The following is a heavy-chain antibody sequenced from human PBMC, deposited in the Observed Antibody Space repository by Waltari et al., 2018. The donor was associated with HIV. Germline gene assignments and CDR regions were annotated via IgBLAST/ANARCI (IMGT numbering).Heavy chain of an antibody. J-gene: IGHJ3*01. CDR1: GFSLTGYY. V-gene: IGHV1-2*02. CDR2: IYTNTGDT. CDR3: ARQMTFYDALDV. Sequence: QVRLVQSGAAVKKPGASVKVSCKTSGFSLTGYYIHWVRQAPGQGLEWMGWIYTNTGDTNYGLQFEGRVTMTRDTSMRTAYMELRTLRSDDTALYYCARQMTFYDALDVWGQGTVVTVSS.